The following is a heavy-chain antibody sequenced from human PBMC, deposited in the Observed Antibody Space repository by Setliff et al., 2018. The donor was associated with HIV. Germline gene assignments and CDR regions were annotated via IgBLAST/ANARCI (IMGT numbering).Heavy chain of an antibody. D-gene: IGHD6-19*01. V-gene: IGHV1-69*13. CDR1: GGTFNSYA. CDR2: IIPVFGTA. J-gene: IGHJ3*02. Sequence: SVKISCKASGGTFNSYAINWVRQAPGQGLEWMGGIIPVFGTANYAQNFQGRVTITADESTSTSYMELSSLRSEDTAVYYCARGMYSSGWYDAFDIWGQGTMVTVSS. CDR3: ARGMYSSGWYDAFDI.